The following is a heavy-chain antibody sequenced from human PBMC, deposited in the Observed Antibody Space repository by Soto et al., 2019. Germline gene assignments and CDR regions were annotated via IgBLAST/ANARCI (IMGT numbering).Heavy chain of an antibody. CDR3: AKEERIYCSSTSCYFYYYGMDV. J-gene: IGHJ6*02. CDR2: ISYDGSNK. CDR1: GFTFSSYG. D-gene: IGHD2-2*01. Sequence: GGSLRLSCAASGFTFSSYGMHWVRQAPGKGLEWVAVISYDGSNKYYADSVKGRFTISRDNSKNTLYLQMNSLTAEDTAVYYCAKEERIYCSSTSCYFYYYGMDVWGQGTTVTVSS. V-gene: IGHV3-30*18.